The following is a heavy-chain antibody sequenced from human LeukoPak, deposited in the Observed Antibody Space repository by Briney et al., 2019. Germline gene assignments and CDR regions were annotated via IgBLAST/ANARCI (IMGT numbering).Heavy chain of an antibody. Sequence: ASVKVSCKASGYTFTSYYMHWVRQAPGQGREWMGIINPSGGSTSYAQKFQGKVTMTRDMSTRTVYMELSSLRSEDRAVYYCAREVWARATIYDYVWGSYRPYYFDYWGQGTLVTVSS. D-gene: IGHD3-16*02. CDR1: GYTFTSYY. J-gene: IGHJ4*02. CDR2: INPSGGST. CDR3: AREVWARATIYDYVWGSYRPYYFDY. V-gene: IGHV1-46*01.